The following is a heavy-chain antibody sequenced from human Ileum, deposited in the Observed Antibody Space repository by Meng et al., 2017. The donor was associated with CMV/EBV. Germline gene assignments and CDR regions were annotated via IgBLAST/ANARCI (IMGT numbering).Heavy chain of an antibody. CDR2: ISSLSSYL. Sequence: GGSLRLSCATSGFTYSSYSMNWVRQAPGRGLEWVSSISSLSSYLYYGDSVRGRFTISRDNTMNSLYLHMDSLRPEETAVYYCTRGPTTIAVAGRGKFDYWGQGTLVTVSS. CDR1: GFTYSSYS. V-gene: IGHV3-21*01. J-gene: IGHJ4*02. CDR3: TRGPTTIAVAGRGKFDY. D-gene: IGHD6-19*01.